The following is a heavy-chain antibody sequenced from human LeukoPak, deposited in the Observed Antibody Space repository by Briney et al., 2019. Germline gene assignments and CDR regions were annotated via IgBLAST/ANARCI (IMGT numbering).Heavy chain of an antibody. CDR2: IYYSGST. V-gene: IGHV4-59*01. CDR3: ARDTGTTSWFDP. CDR1: GGSISSYY. D-gene: IGHD1-1*01. Sequence: SETLSLTCTASGGSISSYYWSWIRQPPGKGLEWIGYIYYSGSTNYNPSLKSRVTISVDTSKNQFSLKLSSVTAADTAVYYCARDTGTTSWFDPWGQGTLVTVSS. J-gene: IGHJ5*02.